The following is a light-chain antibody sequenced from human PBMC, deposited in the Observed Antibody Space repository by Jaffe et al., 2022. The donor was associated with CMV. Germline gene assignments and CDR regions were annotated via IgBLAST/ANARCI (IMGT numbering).Light chain of an antibody. Sequence: DIQMTQSPSTLSAYVGDRVSITCRASQNIDRWLAWYQQKPGKAPKVLIYKASYLESGVPSRFSGSGSGTEFTLTISSLQPDDFATYYCQQYYSYFPKTFGQGTKLEIK. CDR1: QNIDRW. J-gene: IGKJ2*01. CDR3: QQYYSYFPKT. CDR2: KAS. V-gene: IGKV1-5*03.